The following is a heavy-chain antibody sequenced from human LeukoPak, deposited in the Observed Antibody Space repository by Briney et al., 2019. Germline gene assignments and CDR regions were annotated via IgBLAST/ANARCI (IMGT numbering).Heavy chain of an antibody. CDR1: GGSISSYY. V-gene: IGHV4-59*08. CDR2: IYYSGST. D-gene: IGHD6-19*01. CDR3: ARVRSSSGWPYYYYYYMDV. Sequence: SETLSLTCTVSGGSISSYYWSWIRQPPGKGLEWIGYIYYSGSTNYNPSLKSRVTISVDTSKNQFSLKLSSVTAADTAVYYCARVRSSSGWPYYYYYYMDVWGKGTTVTISS. J-gene: IGHJ6*03.